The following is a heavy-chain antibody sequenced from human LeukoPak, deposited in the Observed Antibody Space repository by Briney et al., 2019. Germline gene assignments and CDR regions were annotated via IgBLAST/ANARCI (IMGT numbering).Heavy chain of an antibody. CDR1: GFSFGSYA. CDR2: ISGSGGST. D-gene: IGHD6-13*01. Sequence: GGSLRLSCAASGFSFGSYAMNWVRQAPGKGLEWVSAISGSGGSTYYADSVRGRFTISRDNSKNTLFLQMNSLRADDTAVYYCARNQDSSWYYYYMDVWGIGTMVTVSS. CDR3: ARNQDSSWYYYYMDV. J-gene: IGHJ6*03. V-gene: IGHV3-23*01.